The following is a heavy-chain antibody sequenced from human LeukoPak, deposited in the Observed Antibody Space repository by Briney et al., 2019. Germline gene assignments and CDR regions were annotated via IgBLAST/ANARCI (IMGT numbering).Heavy chain of an antibody. CDR1: GFTLDDYA. J-gene: IGHJ4*02. CDR3: AKEAAAGTRKNYFDY. Sequence: GRSLRLSCAASGFTLDDYAMHWVRQAPGEGLGWVSGISWNSGSIGYADSVKGRFTISRDNAKNSLYLQMNSLRAEDTALYYCAKEAAAGTRKNYFDYWGQGTLVTVSS. CDR2: ISWNSGSI. V-gene: IGHV3-9*01. D-gene: IGHD6-13*01.